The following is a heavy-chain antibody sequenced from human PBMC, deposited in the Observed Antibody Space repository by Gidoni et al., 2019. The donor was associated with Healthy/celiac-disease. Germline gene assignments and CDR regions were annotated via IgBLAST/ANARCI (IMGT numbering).Heavy chain of an antibody. CDR1: GGCISSSSYY. D-gene: IGHD3-22*01. CDR2: IYYRGST. CDR3: ARHVRGYSIYYYYGMDV. V-gene: IGHV4-39*01. Sequence: LQLQESGPGRVKPSETLSLTCPASGGCISSSSYYWGWIRHPPGKGLEWIGSIYYRGSTYYNPSLKSRVTISVDTSKNQFSLKLSSVTAADTAVYYCARHVRGYSIYYYYGMDVWGQGTTVTVSS. J-gene: IGHJ6*02.